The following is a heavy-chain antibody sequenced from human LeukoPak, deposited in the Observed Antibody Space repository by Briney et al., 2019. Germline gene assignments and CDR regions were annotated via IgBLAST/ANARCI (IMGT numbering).Heavy chain of an antibody. CDR2: IYYSGST. J-gene: IGHJ4*02. Sequence: SETLSLTCAVSGYFISSGYYWGWIRQPPGKGLEWIGSIYYSGSTYYNPSLKSRVTISVDTSKNQFSLKLNSVTAADTAVYYCARVLMDRSGCIDYWSQGTLVTVSS. V-gene: IGHV4-38-2*01. CDR3: ARVLMDRSGCIDY. CDR1: GYFISSGYY. D-gene: IGHD6-19*01.